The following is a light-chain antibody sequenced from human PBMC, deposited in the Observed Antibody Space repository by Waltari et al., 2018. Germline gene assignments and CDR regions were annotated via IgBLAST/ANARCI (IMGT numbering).Light chain of an antibody. CDR1: SPNIGSNY. CDR2: SSN. CDR3: TGWDDSLNGVV. Sequence: QSVLTQPPSASGTPGQRVTISCSGSSPNIGSNYVNWYQQLPGTAPKPLIYSSNQLPSGVPDRFSGSKSGTSASLAISGLQSEDEADYYCTGWDDSLNGVVFGGGTKLTVL. J-gene: IGLJ2*01. V-gene: IGLV1-44*01.